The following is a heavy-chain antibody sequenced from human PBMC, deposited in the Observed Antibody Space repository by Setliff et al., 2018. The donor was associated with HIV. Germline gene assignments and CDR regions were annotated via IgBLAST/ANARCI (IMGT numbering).Heavy chain of an antibody. D-gene: IGHD3-22*01. Sequence: PGGSLRLSCAASGFTFSSYNMNWVRQAPGKGLEWVSYISSSSSTIYYADSVKGRFTISRDNAKNSLYLQMNSLRAEDTAVYYCARDRITMIVVEDAFDIWGQGTMVTVSS. CDR2: ISSSSSTI. J-gene: IGHJ3*02. V-gene: IGHV3-48*01. CDR1: GFTFSSYN. CDR3: ARDRITMIVVEDAFDI.